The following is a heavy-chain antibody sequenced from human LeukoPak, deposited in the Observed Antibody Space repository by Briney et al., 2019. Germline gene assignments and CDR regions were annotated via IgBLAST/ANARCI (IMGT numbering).Heavy chain of an antibody. CDR3: AKDRGSGWFLSHFDY. CDR2: ISYDGSNK. Sequence: GGSLRLSCAASGFTFSSYGMHWVRQAPGKGLEWVAVISYDGSNKYYADSVKGRFTISRDNSKNTLYLQMNSLRAEDTAVYYCAKDRGSGWFLSHFDYWGQGTLVTVSS. D-gene: IGHD6-19*01. J-gene: IGHJ4*02. V-gene: IGHV3-30*18. CDR1: GFTFSSYG.